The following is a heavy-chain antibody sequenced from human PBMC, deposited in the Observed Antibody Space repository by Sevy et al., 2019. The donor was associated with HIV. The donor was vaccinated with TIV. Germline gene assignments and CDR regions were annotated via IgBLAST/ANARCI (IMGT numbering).Heavy chain of an antibody. V-gene: IGHV1-24*01. Sequence: ASVKVSCKASGYSVSDLSIHWVRQAPGKGLEWMGGYDPEDGETIYAQKFQGRVTMTEDTSTDTAYMELSRLRSEDTAVYYCATSPDYYDSSRDAFDIWGQGTMVTVSS. D-gene: IGHD3-22*01. J-gene: IGHJ3*02. CDR3: ATSPDYYDSSRDAFDI. CDR1: GYSVSDLS. CDR2: YDPEDGET.